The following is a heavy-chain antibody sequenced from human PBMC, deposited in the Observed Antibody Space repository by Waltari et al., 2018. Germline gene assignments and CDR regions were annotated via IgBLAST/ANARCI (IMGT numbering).Heavy chain of an antibody. V-gene: IGHV3-9*03. D-gene: IGHD6-6*01. CDR2: ISWNSGSI. CDR3: AKGAGYSSSGNWFDP. J-gene: IGHJ5*02. Sequence: EVQLVESGGGLVQPGRSLRLSCAASGFTFDDYDMHWVRQAPGKGLEWVSGISWNSGSIGYADSVKGRFTISRDNAKNSLYLQMNSLRAEDMALYYCAKGAGYSSSGNWFDPWGQGTLVTVSS. CDR1: GFTFDDYD.